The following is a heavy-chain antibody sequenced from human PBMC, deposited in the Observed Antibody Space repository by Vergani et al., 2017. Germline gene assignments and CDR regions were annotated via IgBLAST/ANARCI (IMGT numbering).Heavy chain of an antibody. CDR2: ISSSSSYI. V-gene: IGHV3-21*01. CDR1: GFTFSSYW. CDR3: ARARITMVRGVIIYFDY. D-gene: IGHD3-10*01. J-gene: IGHJ4*02. Sequence: VQLVESGGGLVQPGGSLRLSCAASGFTFSSYWMSWVRQAPGKGLEWVSSISSSSSYIYYADSVKGRFTISRDNAKNSLYLQMNSLRAEDTAVYYCARARITMVRGVIIYFDYWGQGTLVTVSS.